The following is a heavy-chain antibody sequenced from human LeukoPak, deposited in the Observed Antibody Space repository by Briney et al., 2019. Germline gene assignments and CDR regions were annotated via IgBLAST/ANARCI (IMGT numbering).Heavy chain of an antibody. CDR2: IYYSGST. CDR1: GGSISSSSYY. CDR3: ARYKQWLVHEYFDY. J-gene: IGHJ4*02. V-gene: IGHV4-39*07. Sequence: SETLSLTCTVSGGSISSSSYYWGWIRQPPGKGLEWIGSIYYSGSTYYNPSLKSRVTISVDTSKNQFSLKLSSVTAADTAVYYCARYKQWLVHEYFDYWGQGTLVTVSS. D-gene: IGHD6-19*01.